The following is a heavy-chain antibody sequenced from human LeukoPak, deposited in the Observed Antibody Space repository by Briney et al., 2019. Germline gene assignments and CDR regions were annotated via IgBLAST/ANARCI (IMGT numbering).Heavy chain of an antibody. V-gene: IGHV3-74*01. CDR2: INSDGSST. D-gene: IGHD6-13*01. Sequence: GGSLRLSCAASGFTFSSYWMHWVRQAPGKGLVWVSRINSDGSSTSYADSVKGRFTISRDNAKNTQYLQMNSLRAEDTAVYYCAREVAEASDWFDPWGQGTLVTVSS. CDR1: GFTFSSYW. J-gene: IGHJ5*02. CDR3: AREVAEASDWFDP.